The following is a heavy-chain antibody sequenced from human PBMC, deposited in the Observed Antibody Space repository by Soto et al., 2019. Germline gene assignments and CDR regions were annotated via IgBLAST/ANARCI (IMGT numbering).Heavy chain of an antibody. J-gene: IGHJ4*02. CDR1: GGSISSSNW. D-gene: IGHD1-26*01. CDR2: IYHSGST. CDR3: ARVGVGAEYYFDY. V-gene: IGHV4-4*02. Sequence: SETLSLTCAVSGGSISSSNWWSWVRQPPGKGLEWIGEIYHSGSTNYNPSLKSRVTISVDKSKNQFSLKLSSVTAADTAVYYCARVGVGAEYYFDYWGQGTLVTVSS.